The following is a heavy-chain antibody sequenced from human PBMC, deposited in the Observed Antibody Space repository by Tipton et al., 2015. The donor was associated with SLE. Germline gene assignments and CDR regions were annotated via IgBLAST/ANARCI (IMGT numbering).Heavy chain of an antibody. D-gene: IGHD2-2*01. Sequence: TLSLTCTVSGGSINTYYWAWVRQPAGKGLEWIGRIYTGGNTKYNPSLESRVSLSVDTSRGQFFLEVRPVTAADTAVYYCVVCSPSSCSYFDYWGQGRLVTVSS. CDR3: VVCSPSSCSYFDY. J-gene: IGHJ4*02. CDR1: GGSINTYY. CDR2: IYTGGNT. V-gene: IGHV4-4*07.